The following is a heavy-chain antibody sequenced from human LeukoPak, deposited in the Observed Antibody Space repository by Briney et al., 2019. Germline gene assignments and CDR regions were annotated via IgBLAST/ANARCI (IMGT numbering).Heavy chain of an antibody. CDR3: ARGRGAVAGTGFQYYFDY. CDR1: GGSFSGYY. Sequence: PSETLSLTCAVYGGSFSGYYWSWIRQPPGKGLEWIGEINHSGSTNYNPSLKSRVTISVDTSKNQFSLKLSSVTAADTAVYYCARGRGAVAGTGFQYYFDYWGQGTLVTVSS. D-gene: IGHD6-19*01. J-gene: IGHJ4*02. CDR2: INHSGST. V-gene: IGHV4-34*01.